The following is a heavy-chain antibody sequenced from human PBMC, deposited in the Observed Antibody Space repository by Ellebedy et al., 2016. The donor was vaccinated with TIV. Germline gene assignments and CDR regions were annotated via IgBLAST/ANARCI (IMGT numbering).Heavy chain of an antibody. D-gene: IGHD3-10*01. J-gene: IGHJ5*02. Sequence: SETLSLTCTVSGGSISRSSYYWGWIRQPPEKGLEWIGSIYHSGSTYYNPPLKSRVTISVDTSKNQFSLRLSSVTAADTAVYYCARWFGELLYVRWFDPWGQGTLVTVSS. CDR2: IYHSGST. CDR3: ARWFGELLYVRWFDP. CDR1: GGSISRSSYY. V-gene: IGHV4-39*01.